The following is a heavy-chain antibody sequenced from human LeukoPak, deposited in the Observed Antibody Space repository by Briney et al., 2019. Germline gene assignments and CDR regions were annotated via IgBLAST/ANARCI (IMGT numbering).Heavy chain of an antibody. J-gene: IGHJ3*02. Sequence: SETLSLTCAVYGGSFSGYYWSWIRQPPGKGLEWIGEINHSGSTNYNPSLKSRVTISVDTSKNQFSLKLSSVTAADTAVYYCARGVYGGPAAFDIWGQGTMVTVSS. V-gene: IGHV4-34*01. CDR2: INHSGST. D-gene: IGHD4-23*01. CDR3: ARGVYGGPAAFDI. CDR1: GGSFSGYY.